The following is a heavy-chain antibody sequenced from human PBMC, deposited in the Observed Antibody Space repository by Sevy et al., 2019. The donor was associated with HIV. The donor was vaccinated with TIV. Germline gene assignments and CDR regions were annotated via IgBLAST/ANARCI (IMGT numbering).Heavy chain of an antibody. Sequence: SETLSLTCTVSGGPISSDSFLWGWIRQPPGEGLSWIGSISYSGNTYYDPSLKSRISVDLDTSKKQFSLELTSVTGVDTATYYCARHLHFYGIDVWGPGTTVTVSS. CDR1: GGPISSDSFL. CDR3: ARHLHFYGIDV. J-gene: IGHJ6*02. D-gene: IGHD3-3*02. CDR2: ISYSGNT. V-gene: IGHV4-39*01.